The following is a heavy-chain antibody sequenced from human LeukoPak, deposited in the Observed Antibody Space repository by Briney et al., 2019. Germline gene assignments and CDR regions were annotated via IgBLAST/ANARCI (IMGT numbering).Heavy chain of an antibody. Sequence: GGSLRLSCAASGFTFSSYGMHWVRQAPGKGLEWVAFIRYDGSNKYYADSVKGRFTISRDNSKNTLYLQMNSLRAEDTAVYYCAKDQEVVAATSDYWGQGTLVTVSS. J-gene: IGHJ4*02. D-gene: IGHD2-15*01. CDR3: AKDQEVVAATSDY. CDR1: GFTFSSYG. CDR2: IRYDGSNK. V-gene: IGHV3-30*02.